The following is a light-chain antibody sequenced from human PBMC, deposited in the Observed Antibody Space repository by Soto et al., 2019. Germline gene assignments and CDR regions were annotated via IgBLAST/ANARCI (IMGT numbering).Light chain of an antibody. J-gene: IGKJ5*01. Sequence: EIVLTQSPGTLSLSPGERATLSCRASQSVSSSYLAWYQQKPGQAPSLLIYGASSRATGIPDRCSGSGSGTDFTLTISRLEADDFAVYYRQQYGSSPTFGQGTRVDIK. CDR2: GAS. CDR3: QQYGSSPT. CDR1: QSVSSSY. V-gene: IGKV3-20*01.